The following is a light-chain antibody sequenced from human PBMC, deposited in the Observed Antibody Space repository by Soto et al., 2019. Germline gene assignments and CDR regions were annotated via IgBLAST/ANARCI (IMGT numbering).Light chain of an antibody. CDR2: DVS. J-gene: IGLJ1*01. Sequence: QAVVTQPASVSGSPGQSITISCTGTSSDVGGYNYVSWYQQHPGKAPKLMIYDVSNRPSGVSNRFSGSKSGNTASLTISGLQADDEAVYYCSSYTSSSTPYIFGTGTKLTVL. CDR3: SSYTSSSTPYI. V-gene: IGLV2-14*01. CDR1: SSDVGGYNY.